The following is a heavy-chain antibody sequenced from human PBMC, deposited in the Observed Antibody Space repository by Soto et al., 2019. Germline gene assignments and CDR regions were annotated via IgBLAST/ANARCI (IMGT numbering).Heavy chain of an antibody. V-gene: IGHV3-21*01. Sequence: EVQLVESGGGLVKPGGSLRLSCAASGFTFSSYSMNWVRQAPGKGLEWVSYISSTSSYIYYADSVKGRFTISRDNAKNSRYLQMNSLRAEDTAVYYCARSGYSYGRNWFDPWGQGTLVTVSS. CDR3: ARSGYSYGRNWFDP. D-gene: IGHD5-18*01. CDR2: ISSTSSYI. J-gene: IGHJ5*02. CDR1: GFTFSSYS.